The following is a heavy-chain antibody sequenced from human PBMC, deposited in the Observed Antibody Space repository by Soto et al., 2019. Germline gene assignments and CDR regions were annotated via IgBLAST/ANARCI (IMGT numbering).Heavy chain of an antibody. D-gene: IGHD2-2*01. CDR1: GYSFTNYD. CDR3: ARAPRYCISTSCYPSI. V-gene: IGHV1-8*01. J-gene: IGHJ3*02. CDR2: MNPNSGNT. Sequence: ASVKVSCKTSGYSFTNYDIHWVRQAAGQGLEWMGWMNPNSGNTGYAQKFQGRVTMTRNTSISTAYMELSSLRSEDTAVYYCARAPRYCISTSCYPSIWGQGTMVTVSS.